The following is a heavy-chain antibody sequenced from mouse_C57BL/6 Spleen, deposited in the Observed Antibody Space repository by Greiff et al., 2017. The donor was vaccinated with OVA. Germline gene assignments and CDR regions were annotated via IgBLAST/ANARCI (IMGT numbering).Heavy chain of an antibody. CDR2: ISSGSSTI. Sequence: EVKLVESGGGLVKPGGSLKLSCAASGFTFSDYGMHWVRQAPEKGLEWVAYISSGSSTIYYADTVKGRFTISRDNAKNTLFLQMTSLRSEDTAMYYCARNLDYYGLAYWGQGTLVTVSA. J-gene: IGHJ3*01. V-gene: IGHV5-17*01. CDR3: ARNLDYYGLAY. D-gene: IGHD1-1*01. CDR1: GFTFSDYG.